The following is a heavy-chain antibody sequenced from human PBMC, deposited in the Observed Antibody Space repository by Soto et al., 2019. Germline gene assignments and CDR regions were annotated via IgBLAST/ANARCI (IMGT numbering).Heavy chain of an antibody. Sequence: QVQLQQWGAGLLKPSETLSLTCAVYGGSFSGYYWSWIRQPPGKGLEWIGEINHSGSTNYNPSLKRRVTISVDXCKXQXYLKLSSVTAADTAVYYCARSGIVVVPAAKRRPFDYWGQGTLVTVSS. CDR2: INHSGST. CDR1: GGSFSGYY. CDR3: ARSGIVVVPAAKRRPFDY. D-gene: IGHD2-2*01. J-gene: IGHJ4*02. V-gene: IGHV4-34*01.